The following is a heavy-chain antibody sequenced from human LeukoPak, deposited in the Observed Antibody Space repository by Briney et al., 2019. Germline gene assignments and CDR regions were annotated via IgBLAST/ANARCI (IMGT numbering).Heavy chain of an antibody. D-gene: IGHD3-22*01. V-gene: IGHV3-53*01. CDR2: IFSGGST. J-gene: IGHJ4*02. Sequence: GGSLRLSCAASGFTVSSNYMSWVRQAPGRGLECVSVIFSGGSTYYADSVKGRFTISRDNSKNTLYLQMNSLRAEDTTVYCCTTRRGRSSGYYPPSYWGQGTLVTVSS. CDR1: GFTVSSNY. CDR3: TTRRGRSSGYYPPSY.